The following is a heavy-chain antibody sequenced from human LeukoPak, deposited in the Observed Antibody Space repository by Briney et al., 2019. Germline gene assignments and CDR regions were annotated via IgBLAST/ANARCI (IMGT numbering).Heavy chain of an antibody. CDR2: FDPEDGET. CDR3: ATDQLGSSGWRNWFDP. J-gene: IGHJ5*02. CDR1: GYTLTELS. Sequence: ASVKVSCKVSGYTLTELSMHWVRQAPGKGLEWMGGFDPEDGETIYAQKFQGRVTMTEDTSTDTAYMELSSLRSEDTAVYHCATDQLGSSGWRNWFDPWGQGTLVTVSS. D-gene: IGHD6-19*01. V-gene: IGHV1-24*01.